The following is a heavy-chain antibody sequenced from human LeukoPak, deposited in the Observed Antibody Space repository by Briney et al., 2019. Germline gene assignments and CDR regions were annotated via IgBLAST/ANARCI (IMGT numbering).Heavy chain of an antibody. V-gene: IGHV3-23*01. CDR2: ISGSGGST. CDR3: AKDGLGIWSRGYFDY. Sequence: QAGGSLRLSCAASGFTFSSYGMHWVCQAPGKGLEWVSAISGSGGSTYYADSVKGRFTISRDNSKNTLYLQMNSLRAEDTAVYYCAKDGLGIWSRGYFDYWGQGTLVTVSS. D-gene: IGHD7-27*01. CDR1: GFTFSSYG. J-gene: IGHJ4*02.